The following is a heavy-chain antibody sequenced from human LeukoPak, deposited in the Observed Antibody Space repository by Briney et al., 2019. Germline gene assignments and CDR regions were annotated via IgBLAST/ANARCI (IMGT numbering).Heavy chain of an antibody. J-gene: IGHJ6*02. Sequence: PGGSLRLPCAASGFTFSSYAMSWVRQAPGKGLEWVSAISGSGGSTYYADSVKGRFTISRDNSKNTLYLQMNSLRAEDTAVYYCAEDSEGYYYYYYGMDVWGQGTTVTVSS. V-gene: IGHV3-23*01. CDR3: AEDSEGYYYYYYGMDV. CDR1: GFTFSSYA. CDR2: ISGSGGST.